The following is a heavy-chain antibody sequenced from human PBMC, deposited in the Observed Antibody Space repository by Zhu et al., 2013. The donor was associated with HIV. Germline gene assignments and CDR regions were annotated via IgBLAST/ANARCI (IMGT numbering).Heavy chain of an antibody. D-gene: IGHD6-13*01. V-gene: IGHV4-34*01. CDR3: ARTDVAAAGTRPFDY. CDR1: GGSFSGYY. Sequence: QVQLQQWGAGLLKPSETLSLTCAVYGGSFSGYYWSWIRQPPGKGLEWIGEINHSGDTNYNPSLKSRVTISVDTSKNQFSLKLTSVTAADTAVYYCARTDVAAAGTRPFDYWGQGTLVTVSS. CDR2: INHSGDT. J-gene: IGHJ4*02.